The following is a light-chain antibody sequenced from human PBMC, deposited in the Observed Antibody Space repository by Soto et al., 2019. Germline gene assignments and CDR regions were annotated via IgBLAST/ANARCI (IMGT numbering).Light chain of an antibody. CDR2: EVN. Sequence: LTQPASVSGSPGQSITISCAGTGSDVGAYNLVSWYQQHPAKAPKLTISEVNTRPSGISNRFSGSKSGDTASLTISGLQAEDEADYFCASYAGTVAYVFGTGNKVTVL. J-gene: IGLJ1*01. CDR1: GSDVGAYNL. CDR3: ASYAGTVAYV. V-gene: IGLV2-23*02.